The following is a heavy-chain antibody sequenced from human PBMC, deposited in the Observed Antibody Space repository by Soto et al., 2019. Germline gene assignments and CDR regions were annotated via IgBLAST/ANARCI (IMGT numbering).Heavy chain of an antibody. CDR1: GYSFTSYW. Sequence: PGESLKISCKGSGYSFTSYWIGWVRQMPGKGLEWMGIIYPGDSDTRYSPSFQGQVTISADKSISTAYLQWSSLKASDTAMYYCARHVAPDVTIFGVVVGNAFDIWGQGTMVTVSS. V-gene: IGHV5-51*01. CDR3: ARHVAPDVTIFGVVVGNAFDI. J-gene: IGHJ3*02. D-gene: IGHD3-3*01. CDR2: IYPGDSDT.